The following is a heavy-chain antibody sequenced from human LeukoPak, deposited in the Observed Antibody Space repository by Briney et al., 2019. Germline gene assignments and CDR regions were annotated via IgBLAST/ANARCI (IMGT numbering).Heavy chain of an antibody. Sequence: PGRSLRLSCAASGFTFSSYGMSWVRQAPGKGLEWVSAISGSGGSTYYADSVKGRFTISRDNSKNTLYLQMNSLRAEDTAVYYCAKFVGGEVATITLDYWGQGTLVTVSS. CDR3: AKFVGGEVATITLDY. D-gene: IGHD5-12*01. V-gene: IGHV3-23*01. CDR1: GFTFSSYG. J-gene: IGHJ4*02. CDR2: ISGSGGST.